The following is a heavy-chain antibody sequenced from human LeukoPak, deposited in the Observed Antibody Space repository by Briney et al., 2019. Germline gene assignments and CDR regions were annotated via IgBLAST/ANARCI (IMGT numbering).Heavy chain of an antibody. Sequence: SETLSLTCAVSGGSISSGGYSWSWIRQPPGKGLEWIGYIYHSGSTYYNPSLKSRVTISVDRSKNQFSLKLSSVTAADTAVYYCARAYSSSWANDYWGQGTLVTVSS. CDR2: IYHSGST. CDR3: ARAYSSSWANDY. V-gene: IGHV4-30-2*01. CDR1: GGSISSGGYS. J-gene: IGHJ4*02. D-gene: IGHD6-13*01.